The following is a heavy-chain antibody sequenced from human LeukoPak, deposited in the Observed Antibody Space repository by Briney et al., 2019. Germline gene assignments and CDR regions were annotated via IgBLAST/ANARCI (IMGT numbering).Heavy chain of an antibody. Sequence: SETLSLTCAVYVGSFSGYYWSWIRQPPGKGLEWIGEINHSGSTNYNPSLKSRVTISVDTSKNQFSLKLSSVTAADTAVYYCARGRFYGDYRYYYYFYMYGWGKGTTVTVAS. V-gene: IGHV4-34*01. J-gene: IGHJ6*03. CDR2: INHSGST. CDR1: VGSFSGYY. CDR3: ARGRFYGDYRYYYYFYMYG. D-gene: IGHD4-17*01.